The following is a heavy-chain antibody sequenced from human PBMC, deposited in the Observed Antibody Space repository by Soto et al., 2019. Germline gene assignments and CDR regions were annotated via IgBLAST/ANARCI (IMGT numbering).Heavy chain of an antibody. J-gene: IGHJ4*02. Sequence: SVKVSCKASGGTFSSYTISWVRQAPGQGLEWMGRIIPILGIANYAQKFQGRVTITADKSTSTAYMELSSLRSEDTAVYYCARSYDSSPFDYWGQGTLVTVSS. CDR1: GGTFSSYT. D-gene: IGHD3-22*01. CDR2: IIPILGIA. CDR3: ARSYDSSPFDY. V-gene: IGHV1-69*02.